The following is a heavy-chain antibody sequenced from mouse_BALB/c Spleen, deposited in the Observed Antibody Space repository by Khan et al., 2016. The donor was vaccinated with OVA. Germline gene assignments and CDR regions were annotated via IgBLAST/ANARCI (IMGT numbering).Heavy chain of an antibody. V-gene: IGHV1-7*01. CDR2: INPSTGYT. J-gene: IGHJ2*01. CDR3: ARRGLRWDFDY. CDR1: GYTFINYW. Sequence: VQLHQSGAELAKPGASVKMSCKASGYTFINYWILWVKQRPGQGLEWIGYINPSTGYTEYNQNFKDKATLTADKSSSPAYMQLSSLTSEDSAVYYCARRGLRWDFDYWGQGTTLTVSS. D-gene: IGHD1-1*01.